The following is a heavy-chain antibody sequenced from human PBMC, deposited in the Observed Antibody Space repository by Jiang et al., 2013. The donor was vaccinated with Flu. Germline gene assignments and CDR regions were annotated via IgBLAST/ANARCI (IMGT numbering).Heavy chain of an antibody. J-gene: IGHJ4*02. CDR3: ATGVRLGARRGSDY. D-gene: IGHD1-26*01. CDR1: GGSFSGYY. CDR2: INHSGST. V-gene: IGHV4-34*01. Sequence: LLKPSETLSPTCAVYGGSFSGYYWSWIRQPPGKGLEWIGEINHSGSTNYNPSLKSRVTISVDTSKNQFSLKLSSVTAADTAVYYCATGVRLGARRGSDYWGQGTLVTVSS.